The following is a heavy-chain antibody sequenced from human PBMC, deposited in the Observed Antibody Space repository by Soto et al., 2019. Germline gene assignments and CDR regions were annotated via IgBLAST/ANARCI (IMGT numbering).Heavy chain of an antibody. CDR1: GFTFSSYA. CDR2: ISSNGGST. D-gene: IGHD6-19*01. CDR3: ARDPDSGYSSGWPPYYYYYYMDV. V-gene: IGHV3-64*01. Sequence: PWGSLRLSCAASGFTFSSYAIHWVRQAPGKGLEYVSAISSNGGSTYYANSVKGRFTISRDNSKNTLYLQMGSLRAEDMAVYYCARDPDSGYSSGWPPYYYYYYMDVWGKGTTVTVSS. J-gene: IGHJ6*03.